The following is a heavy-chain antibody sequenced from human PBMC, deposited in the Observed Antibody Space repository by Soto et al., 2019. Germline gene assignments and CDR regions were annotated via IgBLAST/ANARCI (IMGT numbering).Heavy chain of an antibody. CDR2: ISGSGGST. CDR3: AKDRGGLEVVDTAMEKVGYFAY. Sequence: EVQLLESGGGLVQPGGSLRLSCAASGFTFSSYAMSWVRQAPGKGLEWVSAISGSGGSTYYADSVKGRFTISRDNSKNTLYLQMNSLRAEDTAVYYCAKDRGGLEVVDTAMEKVGYFAYWGQGTLVTVSS. J-gene: IGHJ4*02. V-gene: IGHV3-23*01. CDR1: GFTFSSYA. D-gene: IGHD5-18*01.